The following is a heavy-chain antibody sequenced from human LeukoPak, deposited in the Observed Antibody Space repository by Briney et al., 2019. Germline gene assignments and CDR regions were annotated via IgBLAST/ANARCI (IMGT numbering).Heavy chain of an antibody. CDR3: AREKQSGGTPFDY. Sequence: GGSLRLSCVASGFTFTGHSMHWVRQAPGKGLEWVAVVAHDEKTIFYADSLKGRFTVSRDDSKNTVYLQMNSLRDEDTAVCYCAREKQSGGTPFDYWGQGSLVTVSS. V-gene: IGHV3-30*04. D-gene: IGHD1-26*01. CDR1: GFTFTGHS. J-gene: IGHJ4*02. CDR2: VAHDEKTI.